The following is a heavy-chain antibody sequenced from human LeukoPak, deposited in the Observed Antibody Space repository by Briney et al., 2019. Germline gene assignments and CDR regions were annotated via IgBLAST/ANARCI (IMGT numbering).Heavy chain of an antibody. CDR3: ASATISLAAAGSYYYYMDV. CDR1: GYTFTGYY. Sequence: ASVKVSCKASGYTFTGYYMHWVRQAPGQGLEWMGWINPNSGGTNYAQKFQGRVTMTRDTSISTAYMELSRLRSEDTAVYYCASATISLAAAGSYYYYMDVWGKGTTVTISS. CDR2: INPNSGGT. V-gene: IGHV1-2*02. D-gene: IGHD6-13*01. J-gene: IGHJ6*03.